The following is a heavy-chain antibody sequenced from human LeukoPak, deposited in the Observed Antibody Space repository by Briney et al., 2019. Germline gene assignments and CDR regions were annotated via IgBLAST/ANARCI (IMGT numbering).Heavy chain of an antibody. V-gene: IGHV5-51*01. D-gene: IGHD3-22*01. J-gene: IGHJ4*03. CDR2: IYPGASDT. CDR1: GYXFTKYW. CDR3: ARHGPYYYDRSGYYIGYSDY. Sequence: GESLKISCNTSGYXFTKYWIVWVRQMPGKGLGWMGVIYPGASDTNYSPPFQGQVTISADKSITTAYLQWNSLKASDTAMYYCARHGPYYYDRSGYYIGYSDYWGQGTLVTVSS.